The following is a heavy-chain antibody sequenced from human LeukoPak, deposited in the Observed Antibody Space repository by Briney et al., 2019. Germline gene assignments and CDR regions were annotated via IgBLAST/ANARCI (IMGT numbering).Heavy chain of an antibody. Sequence: GGSLRLSCAASGFTFSSYAMHWVRQAPGKGLEWVAVISYDGSNKYYADSVKGRFTISRDNSKNTLYLQMNSLRAEDTAVYYCARQLYSGGWYFDYWGQGTLVTVSS. J-gene: IGHJ4*02. V-gene: IGHV3-30-3*01. D-gene: IGHD6-19*01. CDR3: ARQLYSGGWYFDY. CDR2: ISYDGSNK. CDR1: GFTFSSYA.